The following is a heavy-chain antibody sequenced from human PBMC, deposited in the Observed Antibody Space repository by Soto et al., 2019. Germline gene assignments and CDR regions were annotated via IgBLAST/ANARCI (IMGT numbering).Heavy chain of an antibody. D-gene: IGHD3-9*01. CDR1: GYSFTIYH. V-gene: IGHV1-46*01. CDR2: INPSGGST. CDR3: ASLIGPTKVTTHYYYSVMDV. Sequence: SLNVDCKRVGYSFTIYHSDWLRKKQGQGLEWMGIINPSGGSTSYAQKFQGRVTMTRDTSTSTVYMELSSLRSEDTAVYYCASLIGPTKVTTHYYYSVMDVWGQRT. J-gene: IGHJ6*02.